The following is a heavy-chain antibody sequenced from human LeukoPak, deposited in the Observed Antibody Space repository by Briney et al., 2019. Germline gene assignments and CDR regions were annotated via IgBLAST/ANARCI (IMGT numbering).Heavy chain of an antibody. J-gene: IGHJ4*02. CDR1: RGSLSDYF. D-gene: IGHD3-3*01. Sequence: SETLSLTCTVSRGSLSDYFWTWMRQSPGKGLEWIWHITYSADTNYNPSLKSRVTISVDTSTRQFSLKLSSVTTADTAVYYCARARSVEVPAGLLHDSWGQGTLVIVSS. V-gene: IGHV4-59*01. CDR3: ARARSVEVPAGLLHDS. CDR2: ITYSADT.